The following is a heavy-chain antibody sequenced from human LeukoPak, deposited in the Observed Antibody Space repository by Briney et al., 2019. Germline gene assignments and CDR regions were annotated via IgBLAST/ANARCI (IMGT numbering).Heavy chain of an antibody. J-gene: IGHJ4*02. Sequence: GGSLRLSCAASGFTFTSVWMHWFRQAPGRGLVWISRISTDGAVTGYADSVKGRFTISRDNAKNTLYLQMNSLRAEDTAVYYCARDRTTVTLFGNWGQGALVTVSS. D-gene: IGHD4-17*01. CDR2: ISTDGAVT. CDR1: GFTFTSVW. CDR3: ARDRTTVTLFGN. V-gene: IGHV3-74*01.